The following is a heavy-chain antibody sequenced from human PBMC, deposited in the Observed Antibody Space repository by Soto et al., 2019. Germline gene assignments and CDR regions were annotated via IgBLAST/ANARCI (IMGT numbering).Heavy chain of an antibody. CDR1: GFRFSRSA. V-gene: IGHV3-23*01. Sequence: WGSLRLSCVASGFRFSRSAMGWIRQPPGRGLDWVSVISGTGGNTYFADSVEGRFVISRDNSKNTLYLQMNSLRAEDTAVYYCAKVRIDHYNGFDAWGQGTTVTVSS. CDR2: ISGTGGNT. J-gene: IGHJ6*02. CDR3: AKVRIDHYNGFDA. D-gene: IGHD2-8*01.